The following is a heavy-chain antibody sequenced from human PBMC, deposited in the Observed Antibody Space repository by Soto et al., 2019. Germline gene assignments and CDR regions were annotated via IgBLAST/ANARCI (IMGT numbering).Heavy chain of an antibody. CDR2: IYYSGST. D-gene: IGHD2-2*01. V-gene: IGHV4-39*01. J-gene: IGHJ4*02. CDR1: GGSISSSSYY. CDR3: ARQRGYQLLVD. Sequence: QLQLQESGPGLVKPSETLSLTCTVSGGSISSSSYYWGWIRQPPGKGLEWIGSIYYSGSTYYNPSLKSRVTISVDTSKNQFSLKLSSVTAADTAVYYCARQRGYQLLVDWGQGTLVTVSS.